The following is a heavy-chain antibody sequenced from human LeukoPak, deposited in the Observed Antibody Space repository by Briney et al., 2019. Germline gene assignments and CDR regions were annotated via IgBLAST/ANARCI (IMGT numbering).Heavy chain of an antibody. CDR1: GGSISSHY. J-gene: IGHJ5*02. CDR3: TRGCSGGSCYLSTNWFDP. D-gene: IGHD2-15*01. Sequence: LSLTCTVSGGSISSHYWSRIRQPPGKGLEWVGFIRSKAYGGTTEYAASVKGRFTISRDDSKSIAYLQMNSLKTEDTAVYYCTRGCSGGSCYLSTNWFDPWGQGTLVTVSS. V-gene: IGHV3-49*03. CDR2: IRSKAYGGTT.